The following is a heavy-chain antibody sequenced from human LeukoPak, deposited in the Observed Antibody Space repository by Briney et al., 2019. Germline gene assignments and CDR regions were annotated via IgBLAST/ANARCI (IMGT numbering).Heavy chain of an antibody. CDR1: GFTFSSYA. D-gene: IGHD4-17*01. CDR3: AKVDYGDLPFDY. CDR2: ISGIGGST. J-gene: IGHJ4*02. Sequence: PGGSLRLSCAASGFTFSSYAMSWVRQAPGKGLGWVSAISGIGGSTYYADSVKGRFTISRDNSKNTLYLQMNSLRAEDTAVYYCAKVDYGDLPFDYWGQGTLVTVSS. V-gene: IGHV3-23*01.